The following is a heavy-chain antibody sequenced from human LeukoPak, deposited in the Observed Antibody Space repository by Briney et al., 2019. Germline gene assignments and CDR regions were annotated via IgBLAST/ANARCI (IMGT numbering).Heavy chain of an antibody. D-gene: IGHD3-3*01. CDR3: ARGGITIFGVVIHYFDY. CDR2: INRNGGST. V-gene: IGHV3-20*04. Sequence: PGGSLRLSCAASGFTFSSYWMHWVRQAPGKGLEWVSGINRNGGSTGYADSVKGRFTISRDNAKNSLYLQMNSLRAEDTALYYCARGGITIFGVVIHYFDYWGQGTLVTVSS. CDR1: GFTFSSYW. J-gene: IGHJ4*02.